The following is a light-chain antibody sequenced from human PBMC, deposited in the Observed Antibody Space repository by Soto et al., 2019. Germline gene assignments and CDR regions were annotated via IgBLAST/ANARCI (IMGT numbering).Light chain of an antibody. CDR3: QYYESSLWT. Sequence: EVVLTQTPATLSLSPGERATLSCRASQTVRNTYFVWYQLKPGQAPRLLLYGASSRASGIPDRFSGGGSGTDFTLTINRLEPEDSAVYYCQYYESSLWTFGQGTKVQIK. V-gene: IGKV3-20*01. CDR2: GAS. J-gene: IGKJ1*01. CDR1: QTVRNTY.